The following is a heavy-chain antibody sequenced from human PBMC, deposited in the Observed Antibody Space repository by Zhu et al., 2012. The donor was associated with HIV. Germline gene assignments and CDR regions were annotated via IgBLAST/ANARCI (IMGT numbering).Heavy chain of an antibody. CDR1: GYSISSGYY. CDR3: ARDKFISGSYSAAAVRAFDI. Sequence: QVQLQESGPGLVKPSETLSLTCAVSGYSISSGYYWGWIRQPPGKGLEWIGSIYHSGSTYYNPSLKSRVTISVDTSKNQFSLKLSSVTAADTAVYYCARDKFISGSYSAAAVRAFDIVGPRDKWSPSLQ. D-gene: IGHD3-10*01. CDR2: IYHSGST. V-gene: IGHV4-38-2*02. J-gene: IGHJ3*02.